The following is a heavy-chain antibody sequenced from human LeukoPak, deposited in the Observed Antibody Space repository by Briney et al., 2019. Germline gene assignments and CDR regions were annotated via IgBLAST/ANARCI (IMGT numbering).Heavy chain of an antibody. Sequence: GGSLRLSCATSGFTFSRYAMHWVRQAPGKGLEWVAVISYDGSNKYYADSVKGRFTISRDNSKNTLFLQMNSLRAEDTAVYYCAKQGSLPWYYYGMDVWGQGTTVTVSS. D-gene: IGHD2-15*01. J-gene: IGHJ6*02. CDR1: GFTFSRYA. V-gene: IGHV3-30*18. CDR3: AKQGSLPWYYYGMDV. CDR2: ISYDGSNK.